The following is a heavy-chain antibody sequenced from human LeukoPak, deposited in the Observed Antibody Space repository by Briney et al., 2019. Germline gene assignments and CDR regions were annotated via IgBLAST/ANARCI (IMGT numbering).Heavy chain of an antibody. CDR3: ARDPGSGYEEHFDY. CDR2: ISSSGSTF. D-gene: IGHD5-12*01. J-gene: IGHJ4*02. Sequence: GGSLRLSCAASGFIFSDYYMGWIRQAPGKGLEWVSYISSSGSTFYYTDSVKGRFTISRDNAKDSLYLQMNSLRAEDTAVYYCARDPGSGYEEHFDYWGQGTLVTVSS. CDR1: GFIFSDYY. V-gene: IGHV3-11*01.